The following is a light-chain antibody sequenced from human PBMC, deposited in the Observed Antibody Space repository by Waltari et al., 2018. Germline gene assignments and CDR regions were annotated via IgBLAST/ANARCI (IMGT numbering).Light chain of an antibody. CDR3: QQRSKLPLT. J-gene: IGKJ4*01. CDR2: DAS. V-gene: IGKV3-11*01. Sequence: DIVLTQSPATLSLSPGERATLSCRVSQSVTNYLAWYQLKPGQAPRLLIYDASNRATVIPARFRGIGSVTDFTLSFSILEPEDSAVYYCQQRSKLPLTFGRATKLEIK. CDR1: QSVTNY.